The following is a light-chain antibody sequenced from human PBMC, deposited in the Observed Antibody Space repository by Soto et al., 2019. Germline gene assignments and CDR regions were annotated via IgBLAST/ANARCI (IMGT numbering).Light chain of an antibody. J-gene: IGKJ3*01. CDR2: WAS. CDR3: QQYYSTPPA. CDR1: QSVLYSSNNKNF. V-gene: IGKV4-1*01. Sequence: DLVMTQSPDSLAVSLGERATINCKSSQSVLYSSNNKNFLAWYQQKPGQPPKLLIYWASTRESGVPDRFSGSGSGTDFSLTISSLQAEDVAVYYCQQYYSTPPAFGPGTKVDI.